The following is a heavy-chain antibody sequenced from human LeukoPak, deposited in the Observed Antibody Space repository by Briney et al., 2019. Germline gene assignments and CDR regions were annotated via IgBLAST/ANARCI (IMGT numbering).Heavy chain of an antibody. V-gene: IGHV3-21*01. CDR1: GFTFSSYS. CDR2: ISSSSSYI. CDR3: ARGDLGYCSGGSCYSPDY. Sequence: GGSLRLSXAASGFTFSSYSMNWVRQAPGKGLEWVSSISSSSSYIYYADSVKGRFTISRDNAKNSLYLQMNSLRAEDTAVYYCARGDLGYCSGGSCYSPDYWGQGTLVTVSS. D-gene: IGHD2-15*01. J-gene: IGHJ4*02.